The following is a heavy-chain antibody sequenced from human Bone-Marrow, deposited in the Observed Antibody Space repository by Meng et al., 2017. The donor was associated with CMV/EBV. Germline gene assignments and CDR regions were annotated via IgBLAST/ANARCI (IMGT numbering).Heavy chain of an antibody. J-gene: IGHJ4*02. Sequence: GESLKISCAASGFTFSSYSMNWVRQAPGKGLEWVSSISSSSSYIYYADSVKGRFTISRDNAKNSLYLQMNTLRAEDTAVYYCARLRFLEWLLLDDWGQVTLVTVSS. CDR1: GFTFSSYS. D-gene: IGHD3-3*01. CDR3: ARLRFLEWLLLDD. V-gene: IGHV3-21*04. CDR2: ISSSSSYI.